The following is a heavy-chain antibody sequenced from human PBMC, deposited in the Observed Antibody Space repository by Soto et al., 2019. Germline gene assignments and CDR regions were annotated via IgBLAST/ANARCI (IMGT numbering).Heavy chain of an antibody. J-gene: IGHJ6*02. CDR3: ARLVGATPGLDYYYGMDV. V-gene: IGHV4-59*01. CDR2: IYYSGST. Sequence: PSETLSLTCTVSGGSISSYYWSWIRQPPEKGLEWIGYIYYSGSTNYNPSLKSRVTISVDTSKNQFSLKLSSVTAADTAVYYCARLVGATPGLDYYYGMDVWGQGTTVTVSS. D-gene: IGHD1-26*01. CDR1: GGSISSYY.